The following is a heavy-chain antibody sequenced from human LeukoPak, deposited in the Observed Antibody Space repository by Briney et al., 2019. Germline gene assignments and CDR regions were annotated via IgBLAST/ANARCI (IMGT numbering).Heavy chain of an antibody. J-gene: IGHJ4*02. CDR3: ARALSGYASSLGY. V-gene: IGHV3-74*01. CDR2: INSDESST. CDR1: GFPFSSHW. D-gene: IGHD6-6*01. Sequence: GGSLRLSCAASGFPFSSHWMHWVRQAPGKGLVWVSRINSDESSTSYADSVRGRFSNSRDNAKNSLYLQMNSLRAEDTAVYYCARALSGYASSLGYWGQGTLVTVSA.